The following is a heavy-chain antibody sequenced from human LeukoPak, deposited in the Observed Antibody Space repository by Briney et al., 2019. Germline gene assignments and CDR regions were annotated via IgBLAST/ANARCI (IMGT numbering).Heavy chain of an antibody. D-gene: IGHD6-19*01. V-gene: IGHV1-18*01. CDR3: ARGKTIRVADPFDY. CDR2: INSYTGTT. CDR1: GYTFTSYG. J-gene: IGHJ4*02. Sequence: ASVKVSCKASGYTFTSYGISWVRQAPGQGLEWMGWINSYTGTTNYGQKFQGRVTMTTDTSMSTAYIELRSLRSDDTAVYYCARGKTIRVADPFDYWGQGTLVTVSS.